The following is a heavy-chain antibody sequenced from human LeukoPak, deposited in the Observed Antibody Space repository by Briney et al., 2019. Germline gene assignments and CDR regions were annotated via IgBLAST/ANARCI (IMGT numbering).Heavy chain of an antibody. CDR2: IYYSGST. V-gene: IGHV4-59*08. Sequence: SETLSLTCTVSGGSISSYYWSWIRQPPGKGLEWIGYIYYSGSTNYNPSLKSRVTISVDTSKNQFSLKLSSVTAADTAVYYCARRYPTPLNAFDIWGQGTMVTVSS. D-gene: IGHD5-18*01. J-gene: IGHJ3*02. CDR3: ARRYPTPLNAFDI. CDR1: GGSISSYY.